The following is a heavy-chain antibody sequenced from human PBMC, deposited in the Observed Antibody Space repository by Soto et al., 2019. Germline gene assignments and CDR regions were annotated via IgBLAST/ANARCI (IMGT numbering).Heavy chain of an antibody. D-gene: IGHD3-16*02. Sequence: SVKVSCKASGGTFSSYTVSWVRQAPGQGLEWMGRIIPILGIANYAQKFQGRVTITADKSTSTAYMELSSLRSEDTAVYYCARGGDLGELSLGWGQGTLVTVSS. CDR1: GGTFSSYT. V-gene: IGHV1-69*02. CDR3: ARGGDLGELSLG. CDR2: IIPILGIA. J-gene: IGHJ4*02.